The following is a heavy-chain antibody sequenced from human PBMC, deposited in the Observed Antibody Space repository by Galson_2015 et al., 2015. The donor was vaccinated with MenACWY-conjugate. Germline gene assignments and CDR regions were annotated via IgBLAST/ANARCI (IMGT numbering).Heavy chain of an antibody. V-gene: IGHV2-70*11. D-gene: IGHD3-22*01. CDR2: IVWRDNK. CDR1: GFSLSTYEMC. Sequence: ALVKPTQTLTLTCTFSGFSLSTYEMCIYWVRQPPGKALEWLARIVWRDNKYYTTSLKTRLTISKDTSTNQVVLTMTNVDPVDTATYYCARMHIVLDATDAFDIWGQGTMVTVSS. CDR3: ARMHIVLDATDAFDI. J-gene: IGHJ3*02.